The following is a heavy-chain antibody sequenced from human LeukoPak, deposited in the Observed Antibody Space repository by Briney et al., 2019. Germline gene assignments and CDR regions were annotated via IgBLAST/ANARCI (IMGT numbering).Heavy chain of an antibody. CDR1: GFTFTSSA. CDR2: IVVGSGNT. J-gene: IGHJ3*02. V-gene: IGHV1-58*02. Sequence: SVKVSCKASGFTFTSSAMQWVRQARGQRLEWIGWIVVGSGNTNYAQKFQERVTITRDMSTSTAYMELSSLRSEDTAVYYCAADRYYYDSSGYSDAFDIWGQGTMVTVSS. D-gene: IGHD3-22*01. CDR3: AADRYYYDSSGYSDAFDI.